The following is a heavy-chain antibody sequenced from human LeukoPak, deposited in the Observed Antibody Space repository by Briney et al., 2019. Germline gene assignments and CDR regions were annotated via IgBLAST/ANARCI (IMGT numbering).Heavy chain of an antibody. CDR2: ISAYNGNT. CDR1: GYAFTIDA. CDR3: ARHAGLVVVPASTVTSWFDP. Sequence: ASVKLSCKSSGYAFTIDATGSVPQAPGQGLEWMGWISAYNGNTNYAQKLQGRVTMTTDTSTSTAYMELRSLRSDDTAVYYCARHAGLVVVPASTVTSWFDPWGQGTLVTVSS. V-gene: IGHV1-18*01. J-gene: IGHJ5*02. D-gene: IGHD2-2*01.